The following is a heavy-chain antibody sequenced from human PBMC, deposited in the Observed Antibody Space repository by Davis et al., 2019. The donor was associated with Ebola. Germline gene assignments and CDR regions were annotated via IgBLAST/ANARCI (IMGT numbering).Heavy chain of an antibody. J-gene: IGHJ4*02. CDR3: GRGGYDDGSLEH. Sequence: GGSLRLSCAASGFTFSSYAMSWVRQAPGKGLEWVSLTFSGGGTNYADSVKGRFTISRDNLNNVLYLQMNSRTVEDTAVYYCGRGGYDDGSLEHWGQGTLVTVSS. D-gene: IGHD5-18*01. V-gene: IGHV3-23*01. CDR2: TFSGGGT. CDR1: GFTFSSYA.